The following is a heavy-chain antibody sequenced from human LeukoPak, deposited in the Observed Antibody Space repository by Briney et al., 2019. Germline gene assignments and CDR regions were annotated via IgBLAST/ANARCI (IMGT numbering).Heavy chain of an antibody. Sequence: PSETLSLTCTVSGDSISSYYRIWVRQPPGKGLEWIGYIYYTGSTNYSPSLKSRVTISVDTSKNQFSLKLNSVTAADTAVYYCARDRLTGRHGMDVWGQGTTVTVSS. CDR1: GDSISSYY. D-gene: IGHD1-14*01. J-gene: IGHJ6*02. CDR3: ARDRLTGRHGMDV. V-gene: IGHV4-59*01. CDR2: IYYTGST.